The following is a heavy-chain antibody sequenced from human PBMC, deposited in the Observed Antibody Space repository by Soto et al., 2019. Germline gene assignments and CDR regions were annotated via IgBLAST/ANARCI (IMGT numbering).Heavy chain of an antibody. Sequence: GGSLRLSWAASGFTFSNAWMSWVRQAPEKGLEWVGRIKSKTDGGTTDNAAPVKGRFTISRADSENTLYLQMNSLKTEYTAVYFCTTDYYDSSVYYRGIYYYGMDVGGQGTPVTVSS. CDR1: GFTFSNAW. J-gene: IGHJ6*02. D-gene: IGHD3-22*01. CDR3: TTDYYDSSVYYRGIYYYGMDV. V-gene: IGHV3-15*01. CDR2: IKSKTDGGTT.